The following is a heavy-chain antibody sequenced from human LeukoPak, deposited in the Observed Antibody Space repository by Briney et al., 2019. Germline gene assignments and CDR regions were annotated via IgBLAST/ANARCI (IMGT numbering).Heavy chain of an antibody. D-gene: IGHD3-10*01. CDR1: GYNFPSYG. Sequence: ASVKVSCKASGYNFPSYGIVWVRQAPGQGLEWMGWINTYNGKTNYEHSLQGRITVTIDTSTSTGYMELRNLKSDDTAVYYCGRGVGGHIDVWGEGTTVTVSS. CDR3: GRGVGGHIDV. CDR2: INTYNGKT. J-gene: IGHJ6*03. V-gene: IGHV1-18*01.